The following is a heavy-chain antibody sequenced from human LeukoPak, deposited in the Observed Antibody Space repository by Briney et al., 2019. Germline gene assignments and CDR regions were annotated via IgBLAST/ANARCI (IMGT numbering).Heavy chain of an antibody. V-gene: IGHV1-46*01. D-gene: IGHD1/OR15-1a*01. CDR2: INPSGGST. Sequence: GASVKVSCKASGGTFSSYAISWVRQAPGQGLEWMGIINPSGGSTSYAQKFQGRVTMTRDTSTSTVYMELSSLRSEDTAVYYCARESVTSYYYGMDVWGQGTTVTVSS. CDR3: ARESVTSYYYGMDV. CDR1: GGTFSSYA. J-gene: IGHJ6*02.